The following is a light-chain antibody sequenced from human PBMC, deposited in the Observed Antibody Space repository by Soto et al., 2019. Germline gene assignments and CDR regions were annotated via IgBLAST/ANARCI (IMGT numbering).Light chain of an antibody. CDR3: SSYTSSSSVI. CDR1: SSDVGGYNY. J-gene: IGLJ2*01. Sequence: QSELRQPGYVSGSPGQSITISCTGTSSDVGGYNYVSWYQQHPGKAPKLMIYDVSNRPSGVSDRFSGSKSGNTASLTISGLQAEDEADHYCSSYTSSSSVIFGGGTQLTVL. V-gene: IGLV2-14*01. CDR2: DVS.